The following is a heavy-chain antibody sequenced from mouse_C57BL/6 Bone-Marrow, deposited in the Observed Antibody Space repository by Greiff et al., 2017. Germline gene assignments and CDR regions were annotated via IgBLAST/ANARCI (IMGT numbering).Heavy chain of an antibody. D-gene: IGHD2-3*01. J-gene: IGHJ1*03. CDR1: GYAFTNYL. CDR3: ARWGWLLYWYFDV. Sequence: QVQLQQSGAELVRPGTSVKVSCKASGYAFTNYLIEWVKQRPGQGLEWIGVINPGSGGTNYNEKFKGKATLTADKSSSTAYMQLSSLTSEDSAVYFCARWGWLLYWYFDVWGTGTTVTVSS. V-gene: IGHV1-54*01. CDR2: INPGSGGT.